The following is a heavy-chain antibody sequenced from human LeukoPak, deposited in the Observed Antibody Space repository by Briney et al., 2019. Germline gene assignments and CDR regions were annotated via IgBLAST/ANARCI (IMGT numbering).Heavy chain of an antibody. CDR3: ARRPLSPSILVVIAPRFNY. Sequence: PSETLSLTCAVYGGSFSGYYWSWIRQPRGKGLEWIGEINHSGSTNYNPCLKSRVTISVDTSMNQFSLKLSSVTAANTAVYYCARRPLSPSILVVIAPRFNYWGQGTLVTVSS. J-gene: IGHJ4*02. V-gene: IGHV4-34*01. CDR1: GGSFSGYY. D-gene: IGHD2-21*01. CDR2: INHSGST.